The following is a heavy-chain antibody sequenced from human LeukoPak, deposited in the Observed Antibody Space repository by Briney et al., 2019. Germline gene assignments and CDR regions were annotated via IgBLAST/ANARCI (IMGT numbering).Heavy chain of an antibody. Sequence: PSETLSLTCAVYGGSFSGYYWSWIRQPPGKGLEWIGSIYYSGSTYYNPSLKSRVTISVDTSKNQFSLKLSSVTAADTAVYYCASLFQHWGQGTLVTVSS. CDR3: ASLFQH. CDR1: GGSFSGYY. J-gene: IGHJ1*01. CDR2: IYYSGST. V-gene: IGHV4-34*01.